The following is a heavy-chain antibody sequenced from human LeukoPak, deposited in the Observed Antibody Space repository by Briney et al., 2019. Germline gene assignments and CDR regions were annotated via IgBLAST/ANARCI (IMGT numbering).Heavy chain of an antibody. V-gene: IGHV1-18*01. CDR3: ARAEKDYYDSSGYLYDAFDI. CDR1: GYTFTSYG. D-gene: IGHD3-22*01. J-gene: IGHJ3*02. Sequence: WASVKVSCKASGYTFTSYGISWVRQAPGQGREWMGWISAYNGNTNYAQKLQGRVTMTTDTSTSTAYMELRSLRSDDTAVYYCARAEKDYYDSSGYLYDAFDIWGQGTMVTVSS. CDR2: ISAYNGNT.